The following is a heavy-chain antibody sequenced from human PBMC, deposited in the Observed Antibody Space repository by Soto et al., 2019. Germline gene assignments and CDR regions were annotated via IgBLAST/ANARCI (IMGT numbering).Heavy chain of an antibody. Sequence: EVQLVESGGGLVQPGGSLRLSCAASGFRFSIYSMNWVRQAPGKGLEWSAYITSDIRTIKYADSVKGRFTISRDNDKNLVYLQMNSLRDEDTAVYYCARSVEGHFDYWGQGTVFTVST. CDR1: GFRFSIYS. V-gene: IGHV3-48*02. CDR3: ARSVEGHFDY. CDR2: ITSDIRTI. D-gene: IGHD6-19*01. J-gene: IGHJ4*02.